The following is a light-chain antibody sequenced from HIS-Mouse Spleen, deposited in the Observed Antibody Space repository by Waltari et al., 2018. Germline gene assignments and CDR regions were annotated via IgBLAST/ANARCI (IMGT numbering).Light chain of an antibody. CDR1: QSISRN. J-gene: IGKJ3*01. Sequence: DIQMTQSPSSLSASVGDRVTITCRASQSISRNLNWEPQKPGKAPKLLIYAASSLQSGGPSRCSGSGSGTDFTLTISSLQPEDFATYYCQQSYSTPFTFGPGTKVDIK. CDR2: AAS. V-gene: IGKV1-39*01. CDR3: QQSYSTPFT.